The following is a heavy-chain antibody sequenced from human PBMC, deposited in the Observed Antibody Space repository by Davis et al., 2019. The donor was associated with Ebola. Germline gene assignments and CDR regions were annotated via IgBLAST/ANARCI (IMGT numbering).Heavy chain of an antibody. Sequence: PGGSLRLSCAASGFTFSSYSMSWVRQAPGKGLEWVSAISGSGGSTYYADSVKGRFTISRDNSKNTLYLQMNSLRAEDTAVYYCAGSYRSSWYRIYYYDGMDVWGQGTTVTVSS. V-gene: IGHV3-23*01. CDR3: AGSYRSSWYRIYYYDGMDV. CDR1: GFTFSSYS. D-gene: IGHD6-13*01. CDR2: ISGSGGST. J-gene: IGHJ6*02.